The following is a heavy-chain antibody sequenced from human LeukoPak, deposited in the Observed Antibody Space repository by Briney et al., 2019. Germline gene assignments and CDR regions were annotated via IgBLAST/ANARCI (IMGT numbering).Heavy chain of an antibody. Sequence: GGSLRLSCAASGFTFTKAWMSWVRQAPGKGLEWVSYISSSSSTIYYADSVKGRFTISRDNAKNSLYLQMNSLRAEDTAVYYCARDLSYWGQGTLVTVSS. J-gene: IGHJ4*02. CDR3: ARDLSY. CDR2: ISSSSSTI. V-gene: IGHV3-48*01. CDR1: GFTFTKAW.